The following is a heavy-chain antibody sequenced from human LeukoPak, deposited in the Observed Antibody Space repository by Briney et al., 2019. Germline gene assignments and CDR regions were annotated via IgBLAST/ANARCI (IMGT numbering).Heavy chain of an antibody. CDR3: ARDEAYYDILTGYYYGMDV. D-gene: IGHD3-9*01. CDR2: INSDGSST. J-gene: IGHJ6*02. V-gene: IGHV3-74*01. Sequence: GGSLRLSCAASGFTFSSYWMHWVRQAPGKGLVWVSRINSDGSSTSYADSVKGRFTISRDNAKNTLYLQMNSLGAEDTAVYYCARDEAYYDILTGYYYGMDVWGQGTTVTVSS. CDR1: GFTFSSYW.